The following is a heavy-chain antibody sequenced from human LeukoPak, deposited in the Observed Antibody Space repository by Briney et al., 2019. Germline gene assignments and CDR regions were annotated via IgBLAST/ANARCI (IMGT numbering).Heavy chain of an antibody. CDR1: GYTFTDYY. J-gene: IGHJ4*02. Sequence: ASVKVSCKASGYTFTDYYMHWVRQAPGQGLEWMGWINPNSGGTNYAQKFQGRVTMTRDTSISTAYMELSRLRSDDTAVYYCARERVCSNTSCYSYDYWGQGTLVTVSS. CDR3: ARERVCSNTSCYSYDY. V-gene: IGHV1-2*02. CDR2: INPNSGGT. D-gene: IGHD2-2*01.